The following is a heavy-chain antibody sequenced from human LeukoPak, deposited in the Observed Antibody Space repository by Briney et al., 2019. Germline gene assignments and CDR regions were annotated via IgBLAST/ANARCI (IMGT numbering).Heavy chain of an antibody. V-gene: IGHV3-48*03. D-gene: IGHD4-17*01. Sequence: GGSLRLSCAASGFSFNNSEMHWVRQAPGKGLEWISYISNGGGNKFYANSVKGRFTISRDNANKSLYLQMSSLRAEDTAVYYCSRTRRDYGDYFFDLWGQGTLVTVSS. CDR1: GFSFNNSE. CDR2: ISNGGGNK. CDR3: SRTRRDYGDYFFDL. J-gene: IGHJ4*02.